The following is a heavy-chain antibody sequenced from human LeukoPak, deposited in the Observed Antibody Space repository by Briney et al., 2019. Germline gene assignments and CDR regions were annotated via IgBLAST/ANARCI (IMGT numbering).Heavy chain of an antibody. CDR2: IYTSGST. CDR1: GGSISSGSYY. Sequence: PSETLSLTCTVSGGSISSGSYYWSWIRQPAGKGLEWIGRIYTSGSTNYNPSLKSRVTISVDTSKNQFSLKLSSVTAADTAVYYCARVGSGSYFDYWGQGTLVTVSS. CDR3: ARVGSGSYFDY. J-gene: IGHJ4*02. V-gene: IGHV4-61*02. D-gene: IGHD3-10*01.